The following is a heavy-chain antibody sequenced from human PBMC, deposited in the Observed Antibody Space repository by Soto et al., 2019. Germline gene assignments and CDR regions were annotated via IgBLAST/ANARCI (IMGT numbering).Heavy chain of an antibody. CDR2: IYYSGST. CDR1: GGSISSGDYY. Sequence: SETLSLTCTVSGGSISSGDYYWSWIRQPPGKGLEWIGYIYYSGSTYYNPSLKSRVTISVDTSKNQFSLKLSSVTAADTAVYYCAREDYYGSGIGYWGQGTLVTVSS. CDR3: AREDYYGSGIGY. J-gene: IGHJ4*02. V-gene: IGHV4-30-4*01. D-gene: IGHD3-10*01.